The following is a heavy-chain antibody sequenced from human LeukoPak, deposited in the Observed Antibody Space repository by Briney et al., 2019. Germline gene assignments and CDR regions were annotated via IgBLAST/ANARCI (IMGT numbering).Heavy chain of an antibody. Sequence: SVKVSCKTSGGTFSNINWVRQAPGHGLEWMGGIIPIFGTATYAQKFQGRVTITTDESTSTAYMELRGLTSEDTAVYYCARQWPKSSGYYLFDYWGQGTLVTVSS. V-gene: IGHV1-69*05. J-gene: IGHJ4*02. CDR1: GGTFSN. CDR2: IIPIFGTA. D-gene: IGHD3-22*01. CDR3: ARQWPKSSGYYLFDY.